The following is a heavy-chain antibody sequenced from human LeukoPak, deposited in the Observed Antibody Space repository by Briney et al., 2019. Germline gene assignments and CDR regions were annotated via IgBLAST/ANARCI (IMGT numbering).Heavy chain of an antibody. CDR2: IYSGGST. Sequence: GGSLRLSCGASGFTFSNYAMSWVRQAPGKGLEWVSVIYSGGSTYYADSVKGRFTISRDNSKNTLYLQMNSLRAEDTAVYYCARDRYRGIVATIPLVPFDYWGQGTLVTVSS. CDR1: GFTFSNYA. J-gene: IGHJ4*02. V-gene: IGHV3-66*01. CDR3: ARDRYRGIVATIPLVPFDY. D-gene: IGHD5-12*01.